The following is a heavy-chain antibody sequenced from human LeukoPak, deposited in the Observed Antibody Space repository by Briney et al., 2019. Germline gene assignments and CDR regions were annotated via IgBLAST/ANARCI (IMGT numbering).Heavy chain of an antibody. J-gene: IGHJ4*02. Sequence: GRSLRLSCAASGFTFSNYGIHWVRQAPGKGLEWVGRIRSKTDGGTTDYAAPVKGRFTISRDDSKNTLYLQMNSRKTEDTAVYYCTTAPYYYDTSGKDYWGQGTLVTVSS. D-gene: IGHD3-22*01. CDR1: GFTFSNYG. V-gene: IGHV3-15*07. CDR2: IRSKTDGGTT. CDR3: TTAPYYYDTSGKDY.